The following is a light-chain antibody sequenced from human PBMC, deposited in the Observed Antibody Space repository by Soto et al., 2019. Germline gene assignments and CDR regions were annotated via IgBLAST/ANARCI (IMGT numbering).Light chain of an antibody. CDR3: QQRSNWPRT. V-gene: IGKV3-11*01. CDR1: QSVSSY. J-gene: IGKJ1*01. Sequence: EIVLTQSPATLSLSPGXRATLSCRASQSVSSYLAWYQQKPGQAPRLLIYDASNRATGIPARFSGSGSGTDFTLTIRSLEPEDFAVYYCQQRSNWPRTFGQGTKVDTK. CDR2: DAS.